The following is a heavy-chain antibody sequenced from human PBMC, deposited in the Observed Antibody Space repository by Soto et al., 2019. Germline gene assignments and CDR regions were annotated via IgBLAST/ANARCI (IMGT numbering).Heavy chain of an antibody. D-gene: IGHD2-2*01. V-gene: IGHV3-33*01. J-gene: IGHJ4*02. Sequence: QVQLVESGGGVVQPGRSLRLSCAASGFTFSSYGMHWVRQAPGKGLEWVAVIWYDGSNKYYADSVKGRFTISRDNSKNTLYLQMTSLRAEDTAVYYCARDFLPAAMLPDYWGQGTLVTVSS. CDR2: IWYDGSNK. CDR1: GFTFSSYG. CDR3: ARDFLPAAMLPDY.